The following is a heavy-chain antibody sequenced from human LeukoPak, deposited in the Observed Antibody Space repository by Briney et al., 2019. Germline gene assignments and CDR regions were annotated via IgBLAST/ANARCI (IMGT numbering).Heavy chain of an antibody. CDR1: GFTLSNYW. Sequence: PGGSLRFSCAASGFTLSNYWMHWVRQVPGKGLVWVSSINGHGNTTKYADSVRGRFTISRDNAKNTLFLQMYSLRADDTAVYFCSRGREYISNWNPFDFWGHGTLVTVSS. D-gene: IGHD6-13*01. CDR3: SRGREYISNWNPFDF. V-gene: IGHV3-74*01. CDR2: INGHGNTT. J-gene: IGHJ4*01.